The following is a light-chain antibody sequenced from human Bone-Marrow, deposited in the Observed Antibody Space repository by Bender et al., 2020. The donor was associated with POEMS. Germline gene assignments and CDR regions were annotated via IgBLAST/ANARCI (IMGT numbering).Light chain of an antibody. Sequence: SYELTQPPSVSVSPGQTARITCSGDALPKKYAYWYQQKSGQAPVLVIYEDNKRPFGIPERFSCSSSGTRAALIISGAQVAAEADYYCFSTARSANHRVFGGGPQLPVL. CDR3: FSTARSANHRV. J-gene: IGLJ3*02. CDR1: ALPKKY. CDR2: EDN. V-gene: IGLV3-10*01.